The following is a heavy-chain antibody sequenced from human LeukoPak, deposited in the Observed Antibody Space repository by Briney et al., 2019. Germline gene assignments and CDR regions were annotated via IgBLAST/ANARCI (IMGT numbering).Heavy chain of an antibody. Sequence: PSETLSLTCTVSGGSISSYYWGWIRQPPGKGLEWIGSIYYSGSTYYNPSLKSRVTISVDTSKNQFSLKLSSVTAADTAVYYCARDGSPYCSSTSCYADVDTAMVTGFDYWGQGTLVTVSS. CDR2: IYYSGST. J-gene: IGHJ4*02. D-gene: IGHD2-2*01. CDR1: GGSISSYY. V-gene: IGHV4-39*07. CDR3: ARDGSPYCSSTSCYADVDTAMVTGFDY.